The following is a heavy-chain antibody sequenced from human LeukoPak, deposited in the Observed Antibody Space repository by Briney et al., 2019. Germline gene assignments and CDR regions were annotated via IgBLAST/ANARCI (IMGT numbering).Heavy chain of an antibody. CDR2: IYYTGTT. CDR1: GDSLTTSFYF. V-gene: IGHV4-39*01. D-gene: IGHD3-16*02. Sequence: PSETLSLTCSVSGDSLTTSFYFWGWVRQPPGKALEWIGSIYYTGTTYYNPSLKNRVIISKDTSKNQFYLQMTSVTAADTALYFCARHSKIVLATGWFDPWGQGVLVTVSS. J-gene: IGHJ5*02. CDR3: ARHSKIVLATGWFDP.